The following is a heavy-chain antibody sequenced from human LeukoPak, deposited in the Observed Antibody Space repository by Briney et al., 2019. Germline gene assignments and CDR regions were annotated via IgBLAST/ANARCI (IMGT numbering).Heavy chain of an antibody. V-gene: IGHV3-48*03. Sequence: GGSLRLSCAASGFTFSSYEMNWVRQAPGKGLEWVSYISSSGSTIYYADSVKGRFTISRDNAKNSLYLQMNSLRAEDTAVYYCARGYSSSLYYYYGIDVWGKRTTVTVSS. J-gene: IGHJ6*04. D-gene: IGHD6-13*01. CDR3: ARGYSSSLYYYYGIDV. CDR2: ISSSGSTI. CDR1: GFTFSSYE.